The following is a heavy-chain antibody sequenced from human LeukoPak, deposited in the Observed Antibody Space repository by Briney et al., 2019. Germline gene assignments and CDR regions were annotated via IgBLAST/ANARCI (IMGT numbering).Heavy chain of an antibody. J-gene: IGHJ3*02. CDR1: GDSISGYY. CDR3: ARGLYDILTGSSRAFDI. CDR2: INHSGST. Sequence: SETLSLTCTVSGDSISGYYWIWIRQPPGKGLEWIGEINHSGSTNYNPSLKSRVTISVDTSKNQFSLKLSSVTAADTAVYYCARGLYDILTGSSRAFDIWGQGTMVTVSS. V-gene: IGHV4-34*01. D-gene: IGHD3-9*01.